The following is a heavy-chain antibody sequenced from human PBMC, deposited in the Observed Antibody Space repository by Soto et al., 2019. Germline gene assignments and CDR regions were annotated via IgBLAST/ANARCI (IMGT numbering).Heavy chain of an antibody. CDR1: GGSISSSSYY. D-gene: IGHD6-6*01. CDR2: IYYSGRT. V-gene: IGHV4-30-4*08. J-gene: IGHJ4*02. Sequence: SETLSLTYTVSGGSISSSSYYWGWIRQPPGKGLEWVGYIYYSGRTNYNPSLNSRLTISLDTSKNQFSLRLTSVSAADTAMYYCARDRSNSPDYFDYWGQGTLVT. CDR3: ARDRSNSPDYFDY.